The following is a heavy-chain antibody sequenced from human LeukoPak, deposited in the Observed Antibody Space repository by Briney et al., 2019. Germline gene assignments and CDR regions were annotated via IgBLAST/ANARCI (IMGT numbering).Heavy chain of an antibody. V-gene: IGHV1-2*02. CDR3: ARAKTMIRPRAEKYYFDY. J-gene: IGHJ4*02. CDR2: INPNSGGT. D-gene: IGHD3-22*01. Sequence: ASVKVSCKASGYTFTSYGISWVRQAPGQGLEWMGWINPNSGGTNYAQKFQGRVTMTRDTSISTAYMGLSRLRSDDTAVYYCARAKTMIRPRAEKYYFDYWGQGTLVTVSS. CDR1: GYTFTSYG.